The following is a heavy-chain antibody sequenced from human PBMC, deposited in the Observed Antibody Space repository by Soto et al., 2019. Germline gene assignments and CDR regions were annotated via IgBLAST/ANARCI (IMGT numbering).Heavy chain of an antibody. D-gene: IGHD3-10*01. J-gene: IGHJ4*02. CDR2: SSNSGSSI. V-gene: IGHV3-48*03. CDR1: AFAWSRYM. Sequence: SGGTLRFPCSTCAFAWSRYMMNWVRQTPGQGLEWLSYSSNSGSSIDYADSVKGRFTISRANAKNSLYLQMNSLRAEDTALYYCATDAPYPQGRWLNLGLWRQGTLV. CDR3: ATDAPYPQGRWLNLGL.